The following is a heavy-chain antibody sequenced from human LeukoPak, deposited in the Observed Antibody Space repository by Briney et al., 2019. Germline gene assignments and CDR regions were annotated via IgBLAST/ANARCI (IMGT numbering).Heavy chain of an antibody. Sequence: AESLSLSWAVSGFSFSNNWMNWIRQPPGNGLEWMGNIKQDGSEKNYADSLKGRFTISTDNAANTLFLQMNSLRAEDTAVYYCARGSLSAYDIWGQGTMVTVSS. CDR3: ARGSLSAYDI. D-gene: IGHD2/OR15-2a*01. CDR1: GFSFSNNW. V-gene: IGHV3-7*04. J-gene: IGHJ3*02. CDR2: IKQDGSEK.